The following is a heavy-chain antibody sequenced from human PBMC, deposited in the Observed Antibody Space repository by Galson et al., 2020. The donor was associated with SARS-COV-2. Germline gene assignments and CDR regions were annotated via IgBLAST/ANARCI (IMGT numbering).Heavy chain of an antibody. CDR2: IKQDGSEK. D-gene: IGHD3-22*01. V-gene: IGHV3-7*01. Sequence: GGSLRLSCAASGFTFSSCWMSWVRQAPGKGLEWVANIKQDGSEKYYVDSVKGRFTISRDNAKNSLYLQMNSLRAEDTAVYYCARDSPYDSSGYIRPVYYFDYWGQGTLVTVSS. J-gene: IGHJ4*02. CDR3: ARDSPYDSSGYIRPVYYFDY. CDR1: GFTFSSCW.